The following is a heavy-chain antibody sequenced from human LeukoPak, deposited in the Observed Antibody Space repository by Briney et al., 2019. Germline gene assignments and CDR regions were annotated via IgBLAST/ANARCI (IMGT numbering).Heavy chain of an antibody. V-gene: IGHV4-59*12. CDR2: IYYSGST. D-gene: IGHD3-10*01. J-gene: IGHJ5*02. CDR1: GGSISSYY. Sequence: KPSETLSLTCTVSGGSISSYYWSWIRQPPGKGLEWIGYIYYSGSTNYNPSLKSRVTISVDTSKNQFSLKLSSVTAADTAVYYCARELSRGYNWFDPWGQGTLVTVSS. CDR3: ARELSRGYNWFDP.